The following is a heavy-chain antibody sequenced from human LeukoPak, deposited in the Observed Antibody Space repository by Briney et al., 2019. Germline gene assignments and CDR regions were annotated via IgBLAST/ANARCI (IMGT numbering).Heavy chain of an antibody. CDR1: GYTFTSYG. Sequence: ASVKVSCKASGYTFTSYGISWVRQAPGQGLEWMGWISAYNGNKVYAQKLQGRVTMTTDTSTSTAYMELRSLRSDDTAVYYCARDRGVYYDSSGSSDYWGQGTLVTVSS. J-gene: IGHJ4*02. CDR2: ISAYNGNK. V-gene: IGHV1-18*01. D-gene: IGHD3-22*01. CDR3: ARDRGVYYDSSGSSDY.